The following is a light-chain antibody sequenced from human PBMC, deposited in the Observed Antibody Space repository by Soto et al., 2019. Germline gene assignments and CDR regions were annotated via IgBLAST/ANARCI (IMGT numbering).Light chain of an antibody. J-gene: IGKJ2*01. CDR1: QSVLYSSNNKNY. CDR2: WAS. V-gene: IGKV4-1*01. CDR3: QQYYSPYT. Sequence: DIVMTQSPDSLAVSLGERATINCKSSQSVLYSSNNKNYLAWYQQKPGQPPKLLIYWASTRESGVPDRFSGSGSGTDFTITISSLQAEDVAVYYCQQYYSPYTFGQGTKLEIK.